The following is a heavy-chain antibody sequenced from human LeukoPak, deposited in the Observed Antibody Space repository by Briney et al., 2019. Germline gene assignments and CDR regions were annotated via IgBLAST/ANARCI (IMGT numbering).Heavy chain of an antibody. CDR2: INYSGST. CDR3: ARGARYCSSTSCYKYYFDY. D-gene: IGHD2-2*02. Sequence: SETLYLTCTVSGGSISSGDYYWSWIRQPPGKGLEWIGYINYSGSTYYNPSLKSRVTISVDTSKNQFSLKLSSVTAADTAVYYCARGARYCSSTSCYKYYFDYWGQGTLVTVSS. J-gene: IGHJ4*02. V-gene: IGHV4-30-4*08. CDR1: GGSISSGDYY.